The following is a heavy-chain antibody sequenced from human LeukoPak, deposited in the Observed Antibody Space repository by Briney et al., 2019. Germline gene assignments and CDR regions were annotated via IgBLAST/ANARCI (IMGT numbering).Heavy chain of an antibody. D-gene: IGHD3-16*02. CDR1: GGSISSYY. CDR3: ARLIEGYDYVWGSYRYQPSYYYYMDV. CDR2: IYTSGST. V-gene: IGHV4-4*07. Sequence: SETLSLTCTVSGGSISSYYWSWIRQPAGKGLEWIGRIYTSGSTNYNPSLKSRVTMSVDTSKNQFSLKLSSVTAADTAVYYCARLIEGYDYVWGSYRYQPSYYYYMDVWGKGTTVTVSS. J-gene: IGHJ6*03.